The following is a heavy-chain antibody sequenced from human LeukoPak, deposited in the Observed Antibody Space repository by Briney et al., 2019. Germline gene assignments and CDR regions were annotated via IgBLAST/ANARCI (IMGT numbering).Heavy chain of an antibody. J-gene: IGHJ4*02. CDR1: GFTFRNYV. Sequence: PGGSLGLSCAASGFTFRNYVIHWVRQAPGKGLEWVAVTSSDLNVKLYADSVKGRFTISRDNSKNTLYLQMNSLRAEDTAVYYCATDTRLGGQGTLVTVSS. CDR3: ATDTRL. V-gene: IGHV3-30-3*01. CDR2: TSSDLNVK.